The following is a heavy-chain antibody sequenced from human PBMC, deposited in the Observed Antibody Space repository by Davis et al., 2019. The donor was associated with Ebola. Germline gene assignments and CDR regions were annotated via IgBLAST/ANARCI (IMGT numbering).Heavy chain of an antibody. CDR1: GYTFTDYL. D-gene: IGHD3-10*01. Sequence: ASVTVSCKASGYTFTDYLMHWVRQAPGQGLEWMGLINPSIGNTSLAQKFQDRVTLTRDTSTRTVHMDLSSLKSDDTAIYYCASGEFVDFWGQGTLVTVSS. J-gene: IGHJ4*02. CDR3: ASGEFVDF. V-gene: IGHV1-46*01. CDR2: INPSIGNT.